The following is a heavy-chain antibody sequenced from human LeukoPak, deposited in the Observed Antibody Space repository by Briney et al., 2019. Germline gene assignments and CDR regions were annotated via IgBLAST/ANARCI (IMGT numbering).Heavy chain of an antibody. D-gene: IGHD3-3*02. Sequence: GGSLRLSCAASGFTVSSNYMSWVRQAPGKGLEWVSVIYSGGSTYYADSVKGRFTISRDNAKNSLYLQMNSLRAEDTAVYYCARDGGRSIRYYYYYMDVWGKGTTVTVSS. J-gene: IGHJ6*03. CDR2: IYSGGST. CDR1: GFTVSSNY. CDR3: ARDGGRSIRYYYYYMDV. V-gene: IGHV3-53*01.